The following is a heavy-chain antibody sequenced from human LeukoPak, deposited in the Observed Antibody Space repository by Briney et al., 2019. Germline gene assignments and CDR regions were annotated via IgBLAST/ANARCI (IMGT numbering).Heavy chain of an antibody. Sequence: PSETLSLTCAVYGGSFSGYYWSWIRQPPGKGLEWVGDINHGGSTNYNPSLKSRGSISVDTYKNQFSLKLRSVTAAATAVYYCARVDYVLLWFNYYSYMDVWGKKTTVT. J-gene: IGHJ6*03. CDR1: GGSFSGYY. V-gene: IGHV4-34*01. D-gene: IGHD3-10*01. CDR3: ARVDYVLLWFNYYSYMDV. CDR2: INHGGST.